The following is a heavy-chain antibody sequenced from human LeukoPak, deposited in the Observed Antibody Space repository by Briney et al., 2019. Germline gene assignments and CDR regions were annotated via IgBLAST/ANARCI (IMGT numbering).Heavy chain of an antibody. CDR3: ARDKGDYFDY. CDR1: GFTFSNYE. CDR2: ISSSGITM. J-gene: IGHJ4*02. Sequence: GGSLRLSCAASGFTFSNYEINWVRQAPGKGLEWVSYISSSGITMNYADSVKGRFTISRDNSKNTLYLQMNSLRAEDTAVYYCARDKGDYFDYWGQGTLVTVSS. V-gene: IGHV3-48*03.